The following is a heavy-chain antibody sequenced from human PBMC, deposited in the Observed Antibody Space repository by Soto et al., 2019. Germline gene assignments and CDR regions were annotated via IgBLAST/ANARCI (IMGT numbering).Heavy chain of an antibody. CDR2: ISAGSDYI. Sequence: EVQLVESGGGVVKPGGSLRLSCTDSGFTFGSHSMLWVRQAPGKGLEWVSSISAGSDYIFYADSVKGRFAISRDNAKNSMYIQMDSLRAEDTAVYYCARGGLVVVGAATSPLDYWGQGTLVTVSS. V-gene: IGHV3-21*02. D-gene: IGHD2-15*01. CDR1: GFTFGSHS. J-gene: IGHJ4*02. CDR3: ARGGLVVVGAATSPLDY.